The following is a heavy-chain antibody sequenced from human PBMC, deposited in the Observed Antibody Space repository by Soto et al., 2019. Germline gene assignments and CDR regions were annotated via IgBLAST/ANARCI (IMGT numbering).Heavy chain of an antibody. CDR1: GFTFTSYS. CDR2: ISSVSTHI. CDR3: VRTWGLQATLPGDS. D-gene: IGHD1-26*01. V-gene: IGHV3-21*06. J-gene: IGHJ5*01. Sequence: EVQLVETGGGLVEPGGSLRLSCVASGFTFTSYSMNWVRQAPGKGLEWVASISSVSTHIFYADSVKGRFTISRDNVQNSLFIHMSGLTAEDSTVYVCVRTWGLQATLPGDSLGQCTLVIVSS.